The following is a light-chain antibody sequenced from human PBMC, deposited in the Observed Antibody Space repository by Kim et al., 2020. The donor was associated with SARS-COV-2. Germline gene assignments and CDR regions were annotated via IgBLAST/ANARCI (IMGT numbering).Light chain of an antibody. CDR3: NSRDSSGNHLL. Sequence: ALGQTVRITCQGDSLRSYYASWYQQKPGQAPVLVIYGKNNRPSGIPDRFSGSSSGNTASVTITGAQAEDEADYYCNSRDSSGNHLLFGTGTKVTVL. J-gene: IGLJ1*01. CDR2: GKN. V-gene: IGLV3-19*01. CDR1: SLRSYY.